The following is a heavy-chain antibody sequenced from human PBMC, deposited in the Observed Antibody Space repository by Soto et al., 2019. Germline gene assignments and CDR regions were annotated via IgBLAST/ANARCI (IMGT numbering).Heavy chain of an antibody. CDR1: GFSFSTYA. J-gene: IGHJ4*02. V-gene: IGHV3-30-3*01. D-gene: IGHD6-19*01. Sequence: PGGSLRLSCAASGFSFSTYAMHWVRQAPGKGLEWVAVISNDGGKKYFGDSVKGRFTISRDNSRNTVYLQMNSLRDEDTAVYYCARSIAVAGLDYWGQGTQVTASS. CDR3: ARSIAVAGLDY. CDR2: ISNDGGKK.